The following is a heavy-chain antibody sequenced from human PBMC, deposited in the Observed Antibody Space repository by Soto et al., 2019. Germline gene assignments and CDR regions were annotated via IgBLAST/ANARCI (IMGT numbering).Heavy chain of an antibody. CDR1: GFTFSSYA. CDR2: ISGSGGST. V-gene: IGHV3-23*01. D-gene: IGHD1-26*01. Sequence: EVQLLESGGGLVQPGGSLRLSCAASGFTFSSYAMSWVRQAPGKGLERVSAISGSGGSTYYADSVKGRFTISRDNSKNTLNLQMNSLRAEDTAVYYCARRGSGSYYDYWGQGTLVTVSS. CDR3: ARRGSGSYYDY. J-gene: IGHJ4*02.